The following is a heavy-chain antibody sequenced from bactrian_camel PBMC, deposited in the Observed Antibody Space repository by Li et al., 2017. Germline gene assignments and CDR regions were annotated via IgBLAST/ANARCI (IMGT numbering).Heavy chain of an antibody. V-gene: IGHV3S53*01. CDR2: IDTDGT. CDR3: AVDSYGLGIFDH. CDR1: GYHRKRNC. D-gene: IGHD5*01. Sequence: VQLVESGGGLVEVGGSLRLSCVTSGYHRKRNCIGWFREAPGKEREGDASIDTDGTRYADSVKGRFTITRDNAKRTLHLQMNDLITEDTAVYYCAVDSYGLGIFDHWGQGTQVTVS. J-gene: IGHJ4*01.